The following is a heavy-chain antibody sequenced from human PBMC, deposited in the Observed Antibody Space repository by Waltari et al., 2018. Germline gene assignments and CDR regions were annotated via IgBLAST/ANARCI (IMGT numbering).Heavy chain of an antibody. J-gene: IGHJ3*02. Sequence: QLQLQESGPGLVKPSETLALTCTVSGGSINIVSYYWVWIRRPPGKGLEYFGSIYSSGATYYSPSLKSRVTISLDTSKNQFSLKLRSVTAADTAVYYCARSVVGSNDAFDIWGQGTMVSVS. CDR2: IYSSGAT. D-gene: IGHD1-26*01. CDR1: GGSINIVSYY. CDR3: ARSVVGSNDAFDI. V-gene: IGHV4-39*07.